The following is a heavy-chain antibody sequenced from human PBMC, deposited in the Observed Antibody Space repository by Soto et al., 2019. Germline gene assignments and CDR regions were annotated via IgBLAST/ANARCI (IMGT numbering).Heavy chain of an antibody. CDR3: AKAHNAYYYDSTTYPDFDY. J-gene: IGHJ4*02. CDR2: ISYDGSIE. Sequence: QVQLVESGGGVVQPGRSLRLSCAASGFTFKNYAMHWVRQAPGKGLEWVAVISYDGSIEFYADSVKGRFTISRDDFKNTMFLQMDSLRVEDKAVYYCAKAHNAYYYDSTTYPDFDYWGQGTLVTVSS. CDR1: GFTFKNYA. D-gene: IGHD3-22*01. V-gene: IGHV3-30-3*01.